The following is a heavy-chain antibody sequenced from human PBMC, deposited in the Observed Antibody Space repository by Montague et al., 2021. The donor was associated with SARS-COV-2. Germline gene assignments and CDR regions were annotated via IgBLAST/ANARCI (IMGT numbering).Heavy chain of an antibody. CDR1: GGSISSSSYY. Sequence: SETLSLTCTVSGGSISSSSYYWGWIRQPPGKGLEWIGSIYYSGSTYYSPSLKSRVTISVDTSKNQFSLKLSSVIAADTAVYYCARFPTSYYYDSKAAPATLDAFDIWGKGTMVTVSS. V-gene: IGHV4-39*01. CDR2: IYYSGST. CDR3: ARFPTSYYYDSKAAPATLDAFDI. J-gene: IGHJ3*02. D-gene: IGHD3-22*01.